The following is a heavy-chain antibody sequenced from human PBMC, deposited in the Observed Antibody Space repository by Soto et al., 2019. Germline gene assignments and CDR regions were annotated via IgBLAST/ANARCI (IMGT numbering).Heavy chain of an antibody. CDR2: INGRGNYI. CDR1: GFTFSTYT. J-gene: IGHJ4*01. CDR3: VREDGKRRTTTASDY. D-gene: IGHD1-7*01. Sequence: RLSCASSGFTFSTYTMNWVRQAAGKGLEWVSSINGRGNYIYYAESVKGRFTISRDNAKNSLYLQMDRLRAEDTALYYCVREDGKRRTTTASDYCG. V-gene: IGHV3-21*01.